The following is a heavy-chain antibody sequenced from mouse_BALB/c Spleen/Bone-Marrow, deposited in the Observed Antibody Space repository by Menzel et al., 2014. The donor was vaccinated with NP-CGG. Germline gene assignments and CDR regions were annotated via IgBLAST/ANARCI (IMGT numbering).Heavy chain of an antibody. J-gene: IGHJ1*01. CDR3: ASYRYAWYFDV. CDR1: GFSIKDTY. Sequence: DVQLQESGAELVKPGASVKLSCTASGFSIKDTYMHWVKQRPEQGLEWIGRIDPANGNTKYDPKFQGKATITADTSSNTAYLQLSSLTSEDTAVYYCASYRYAWYFDVWGARTTVTVPS. V-gene: IGHV14-3*02. CDR2: IDPANGNT. D-gene: IGHD2-14*01.